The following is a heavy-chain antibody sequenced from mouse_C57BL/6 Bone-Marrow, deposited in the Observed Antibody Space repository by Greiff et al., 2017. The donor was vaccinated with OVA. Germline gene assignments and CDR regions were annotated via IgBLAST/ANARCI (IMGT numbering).Heavy chain of an antibody. Sequence: EVKLMESGAELVRPGASVKLSCTASGFNIKDDYMHWVKQRPEQGLEWIGWIDPENGDTEYASKFQGKATITADTSSNTAYLQLSSLTSEDTAVYYCTTLITTAFAYWGQGTLVTVSA. J-gene: IGHJ3*01. V-gene: IGHV14-4*01. CDR2: IDPENGDT. CDR3: TTLITTAFAY. D-gene: IGHD1-1*01. CDR1: GFNIKDDY.